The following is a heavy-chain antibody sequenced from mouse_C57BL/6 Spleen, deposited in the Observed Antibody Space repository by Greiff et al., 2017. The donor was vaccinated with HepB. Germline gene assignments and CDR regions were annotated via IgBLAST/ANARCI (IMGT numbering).Heavy chain of an antibody. CDR3: AVYYYAMDY. CDR1: GYTFTSYW. CDR2: IDPSDSYT. J-gene: IGHJ4*01. Sequence: QVQLQQPGAELVMPGASVKLSCKASGYTFTSYWMHWVKQRPGQGLEWIGEIDPSDSYTNYNQKFKGKSTLTVDKSSSTAYMQLSSLTSEDSAVYYCAVYYYAMDYWGQGTSVTVAS. V-gene: IGHV1-69*01.